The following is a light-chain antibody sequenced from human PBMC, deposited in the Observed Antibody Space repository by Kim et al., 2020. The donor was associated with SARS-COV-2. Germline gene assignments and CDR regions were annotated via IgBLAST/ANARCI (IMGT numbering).Light chain of an antibody. J-gene: IGLJ2*01. V-gene: IGLV3-1*01. CDR3: QAWDSSTVV. CDR2: QDS. CDR1: RLGDKY. Sequence: GSPGQSARITCSGDRLGDKYACWYQQKPGQSPVLVIYQDSKRPSGIPERFSGSNSGNTATLTISGTQAMDEADYYCQAWDSSTVVFGGGTQLTVL.